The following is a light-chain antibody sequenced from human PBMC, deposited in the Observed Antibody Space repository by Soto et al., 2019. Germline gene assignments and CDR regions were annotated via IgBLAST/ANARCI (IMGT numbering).Light chain of an antibody. CDR1: QSISIW. CDR3: QQYNSYMYN. V-gene: IGKV1-5*01. CDR2: DAS. Sequence: DIQMTQSPSTLSASVGDRVTITCRASQSISIWLAWYQQKPGKAPKLLIYDASSLESGVPSRFSGSGSGTEFTLTISRLQPDDFAGYYCQQYNSYMYNFGQGTKLEIK. J-gene: IGKJ2*01.